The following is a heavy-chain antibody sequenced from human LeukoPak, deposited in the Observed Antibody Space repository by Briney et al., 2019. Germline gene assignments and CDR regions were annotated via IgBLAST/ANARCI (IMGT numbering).Heavy chain of an antibody. Sequence: SQTLSLTCTVSGGFINYYYWNWIRQPPGEGLEWIGYIHSSGNTRYNPSLRSRVTMSVETSKNQFSPRLTSVTPADTAVYYCARVGRYCSGGSCYGENWFDPWGQGTLVTVSS. V-gene: IGHV4-59*01. CDR1: GGFINYYY. CDR2: IHSSGNT. J-gene: IGHJ5*02. D-gene: IGHD2-15*01. CDR3: ARVGRYCSGGSCYGENWFDP.